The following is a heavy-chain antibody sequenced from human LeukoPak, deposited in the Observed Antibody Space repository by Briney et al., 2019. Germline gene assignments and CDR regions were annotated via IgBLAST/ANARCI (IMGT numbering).Heavy chain of an antibody. V-gene: IGHV3-23*01. CDR3: AKAWNYLEPPT. J-gene: IGHJ4*02. Sequence: PGGSLRLSCAASGFTFSSYAMSWVRQAPGKVLEWVSAIFNTGDTTRYADSVKGRLTISRDNSKKTLYLQMDSLRSEDTAIYYCAKAWNYLEPPTWGQGTLVTVSS. CDR1: GFTFSSYA. D-gene: IGHD1-7*01. CDR2: IFNTGDTT.